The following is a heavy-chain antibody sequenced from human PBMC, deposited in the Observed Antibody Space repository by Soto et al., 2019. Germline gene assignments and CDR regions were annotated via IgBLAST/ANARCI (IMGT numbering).Heavy chain of an antibody. D-gene: IGHD6-13*01. CDR2: LNIAGTI. CDR1: GASISSFN. J-gene: IGHJ1*01. CDR3: VRDRGEDTSSWFRYFSH. V-gene: IGHV4-4*07. Sequence: SETLSLTCSVSGASISSFNWNWVRQPAGKGPEWVDGLNIAGTIYYTPSLKSRITVSMDTSKNQISLHMSSVTAADTAIYYCVRDRGEDTSSWFRYFSHWGHGTLVTVSS.